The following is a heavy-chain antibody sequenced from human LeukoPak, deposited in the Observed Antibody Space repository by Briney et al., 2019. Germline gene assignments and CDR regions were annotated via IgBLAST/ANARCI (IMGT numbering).Heavy chain of an antibody. CDR1: GYTFTGYY. CDR2: INPNSGGT. Sequence: ASVKVSCKASGYTFTGYYMDWVRQAPGQGLEWMGWINPNSGGTNYAQKFQGRVTMTRDTSISTAYMELSRLRSDDTAVYYCARVEMATINQDYWGQGTLVTVSS. J-gene: IGHJ4*02. CDR3: ARVEMATINQDY. V-gene: IGHV1-2*02. D-gene: IGHD5-24*01.